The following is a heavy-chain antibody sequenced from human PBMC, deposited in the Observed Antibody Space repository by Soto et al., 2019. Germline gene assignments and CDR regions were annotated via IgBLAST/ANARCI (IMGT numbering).Heavy chain of an antibody. J-gene: IGHJ6*04. CDR3: ANKVRPAAMGYYFGMDV. CDR1: GFTFNSYS. V-gene: IGHV3-23*01. Sequence: LRLSCAASGFTFNSYSMSWVRQAPGKGLEWVSAISGSGGSTYYADSVKGRFTISRDNSKNTLYLQMNSLRAEDTAVYYCANKVRPAAMGYYFGMDVWGEGTTVTVAS. D-gene: IGHD2-2*01. CDR2: ISGSGGST.